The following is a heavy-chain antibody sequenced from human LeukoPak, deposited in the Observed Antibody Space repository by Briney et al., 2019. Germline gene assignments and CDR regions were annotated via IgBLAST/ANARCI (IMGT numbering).Heavy chain of an antibody. Sequence: ASVKVSCKASGGSLSSFALNWVRQTPGQGLEWMGGIIPIFGSTNYAQKFQVRVTITADESTNTAYMELSSLRSEGTGVYYCARVMVVAGNGGYFLYWGQGTLVTVSS. CDR1: GGSLSSFA. D-gene: IGHD2-15*01. J-gene: IGHJ1*01. V-gene: IGHV1-69*13. CDR3: ARVMVVAGNGGYFLY. CDR2: IIPIFGST.